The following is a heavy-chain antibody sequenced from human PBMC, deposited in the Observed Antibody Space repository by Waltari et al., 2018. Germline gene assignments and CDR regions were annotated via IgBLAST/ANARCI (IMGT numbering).Heavy chain of an antibody. J-gene: IGHJ4*02. CDR1: GYSISSGYY. V-gene: IGHV4-38-2*01. CDR2: IYHSGST. CDR3: ARGAGTVDY. Sequence: QVQLQESGPGLVKPSETLSLTCAVSGYSISSGYYWGWIRQPPGKGLEWIGSIYHSGSTYYNPSLKSRVTISVDTSKNQFSLKLSSVTAADTAVYYCARGAGTVDYWGQGTLVTVSS. D-gene: IGHD6-19*01.